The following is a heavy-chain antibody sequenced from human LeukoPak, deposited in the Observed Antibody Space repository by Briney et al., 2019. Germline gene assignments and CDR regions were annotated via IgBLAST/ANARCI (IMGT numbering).Heavy chain of an antibody. CDR1: GFTFSSYA. Sequence: GGSLRLSCAASGFTFSSYAMSWVRQAPGKGLEWVSAISGSGGSTYYADSVKGRFTISRDNSKNTLYLQMNSLRDEDTAVYYCAKSSYYDASGYYREYYFDYWGQGTLVTVSS. V-gene: IGHV3-23*01. J-gene: IGHJ4*02. CDR2: ISGSGGST. CDR3: AKSSYYDASGYYREYYFDY. D-gene: IGHD3-22*01.